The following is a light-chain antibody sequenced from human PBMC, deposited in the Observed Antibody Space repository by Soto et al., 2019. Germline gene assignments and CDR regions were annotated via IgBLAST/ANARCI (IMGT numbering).Light chain of an antibody. CDR1: QSISNN. CDR3: QQYSSWPPYT. Sequence: EIVMTQSPATLSVSPGERATLSCRASQSISNNLAWYQQKPGQAPRLLIYGVSTRATEVPDRFSGSGSGTEFTLTIISLQSEDFAIYYCQQYSSWPPYTFGQGTKLESK. CDR2: GVS. V-gene: IGKV3-15*01. J-gene: IGKJ2*01.